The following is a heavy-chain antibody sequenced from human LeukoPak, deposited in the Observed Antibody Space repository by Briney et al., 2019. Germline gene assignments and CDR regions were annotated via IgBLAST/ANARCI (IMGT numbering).Heavy chain of an antibody. Sequence: GGSLRLSCAASGFTFSNFWMHWVRQAPGKGLVCVSRINSDGSSTSYADSVKGRYTLSRNNAENTLYLQMNSLRAEDTAVYFCATGQLWSSYYYDYWGQGTLVTVSS. J-gene: IGHJ4*02. D-gene: IGHD3-3*01. CDR1: GFTFSNFW. CDR3: ATGQLWSSYYYDY. CDR2: INSDGSST. V-gene: IGHV3-74*01.